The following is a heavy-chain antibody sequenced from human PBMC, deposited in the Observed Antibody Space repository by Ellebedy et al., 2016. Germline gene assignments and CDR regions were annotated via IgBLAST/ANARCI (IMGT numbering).Heavy chain of an antibody. Sequence: SETLSLTXTVSGYSISSGYYWGWIRQSPGKGLDWIGSIYRSGNTYYNPSLKSRVTISVDTSKNQFSLKLSSVTAADTAVYYCARLRHYYGSGSYATLDYWGQGTLVTVSS. CDR2: IYRSGNT. D-gene: IGHD3-10*01. CDR3: ARLRHYYGSGSYATLDY. CDR1: GYSISSGYY. J-gene: IGHJ4*02. V-gene: IGHV4-38-2*02.